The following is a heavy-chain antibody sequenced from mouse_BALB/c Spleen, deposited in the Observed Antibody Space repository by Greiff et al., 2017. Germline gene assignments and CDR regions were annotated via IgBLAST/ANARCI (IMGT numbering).Heavy chain of an antibody. Sequence: EVQRVESGGGLVQPGGSRKLSCAASGFTFSSFGMHWVRQAPEKGLEWVAYISSGSSTIYYADTVKGRFTISRDNPKNTLFLQMTSLRSEDTAMYYCARGIYYDYGPFAYWGQGTLVTVSA. D-gene: IGHD2-4*01. CDR3: ARGIYYDYGPFAY. CDR2: ISSGSSTI. J-gene: IGHJ3*01. V-gene: IGHV5-17*02. CDR1: GFTFSSFG.